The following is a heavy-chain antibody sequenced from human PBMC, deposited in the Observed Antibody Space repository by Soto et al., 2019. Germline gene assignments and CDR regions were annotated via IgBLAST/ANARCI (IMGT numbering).Heavy chain of an antibody. CDR3: ATAPTGRYWGFFDS. D-gene: IGHD2-8*02. Sequence: SETLSLTCTVSGGSISNYYWNWFRQPPGEGLEWIGYIYFSGFTNYNPSLKSRVAISLDMSRFQFSLKLASVTAADTAVYYCATAPTGRYWGFFDSWGRGNLVTVSS. V-gene: IGHV4-59*01. CDR1: GGSISNYY. CDR2: IYFSGFT. J-gene: IGHJ4*02.